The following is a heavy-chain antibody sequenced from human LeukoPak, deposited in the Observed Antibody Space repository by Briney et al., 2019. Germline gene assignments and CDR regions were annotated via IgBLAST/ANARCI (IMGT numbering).Heavy chain of an antibody. CDR2: FDPEDGET. V-gene: IGHV1-24*01. CDR3: ATGGKLRFLEWLR. J-gene: IGHJ4*02. D-gene: IGHD3-3*01. CDR1: GYALTELS. Sequence: GASVKVSCKVSGYALTELSMHWVRQAPGKGLEWMGGFDPEDGETIYAQKFQGRVTMTEDTSTDTAYMELSSLRSEDTAVYYCATGGKLRFLEWLRWGQGTLVTVSS.